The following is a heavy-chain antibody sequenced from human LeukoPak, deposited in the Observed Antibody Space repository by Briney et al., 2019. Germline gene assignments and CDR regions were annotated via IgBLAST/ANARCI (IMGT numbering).Heavy chain of an antibody. V-gene: IGHV1-69*05. CDR3: ARDGEMATIYFDY. CDR1: GGTFSSYA. CDR2: IIPIFGTA. J-gene: IGHJ4*02. Sequence: ASVKVSCKASGGTFSSYAISWVRQAPGQGLEWMGGIIPIFGTANYAQKFQGRVTITTDESTSTAYMELSSLRSEDTAVYYCARDGEMATIYFDYWGQGTLVTVSS. D-gene: IGHD5-24*01.